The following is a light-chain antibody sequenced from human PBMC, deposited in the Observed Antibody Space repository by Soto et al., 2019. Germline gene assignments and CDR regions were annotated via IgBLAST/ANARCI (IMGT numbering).Light chain of an antibody. CDR2: TNI. J-gene: IGLJ2*01. CDR3: ESYDCILSTVV. Sequence: QSVLTQPPSVSGAPGQRVTISCTGSSSNIGAGYDVYWYQQLPGTAPKLLMFTNIHRPSGVPDRFSGSKSGTSASLAITGLQAEDEADYDCESYDCILSTVVFGTGTKLTVL. CDR1: SSNIGAGYD. V-gene: IGLV1-40*01.